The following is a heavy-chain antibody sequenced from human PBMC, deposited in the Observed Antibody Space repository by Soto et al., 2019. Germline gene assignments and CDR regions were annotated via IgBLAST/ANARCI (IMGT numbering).Heavy chain of an antibody. CDR2: IYYSGST. V-gene: IGHV4-39*01. Sequence: SETLSLTCTVSGGSISSSSYYWGWIRQPPGKGLEWIGSIYYSGSTYYNPSLKSRATISVDTSKNQFSLKLSSVTAADTAVYYCARQGYSSSWYYFDYWGQGTLVTVSS. CDR3: ARQGYSSSWYYFDY. CDR1: GGSISSSSYY. J-gene: IGHJ4*02. D-gene: IGHD6-13*01.